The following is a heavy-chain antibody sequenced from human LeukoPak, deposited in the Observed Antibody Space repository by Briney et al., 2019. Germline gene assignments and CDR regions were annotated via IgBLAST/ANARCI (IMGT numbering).Heavy chain of an antibody. CDR3: ARVPGSVVVTAIVEIYYYYYYMDV. D-gene: IGHD2-21*02. Sequence: ASVKVSCKASGYTFTSYGISWVRQAPGQGLEWMGWISAYNGNTNYAQKLQGRVTMTTDTSTSTAYMELRSPRSDDTAVYYCARVPGSVVVTAIVEIYYYYYYMDVWGKGTTVTVSS. CDR2: ISAYNGNT. CDR1: GYTFTSYG. V-gene: IGHV1-18*01. J-gene: IGHJ6*03.